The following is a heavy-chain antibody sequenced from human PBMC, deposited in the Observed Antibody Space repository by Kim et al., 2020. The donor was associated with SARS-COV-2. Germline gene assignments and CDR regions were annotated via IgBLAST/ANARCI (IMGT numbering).Heavy chain of an antibody. D-gene: IGHD6-13*01. CDR3: ARDISDSSSWGRYYYYYGMDV. CDR2: IWYDGSNK. V-gene: IGHV3-33*01. Sequence: GGSLRLSCAASGFTFSSYGMHWVRQAPGKGLEWVAVIWYDGSNKYYADSVKGRFTISRDNSKNTLYLQMNSLRAEDTAVYYCARDISDSSSWGRYYYYYGMDVWGQGTTVTVSS. CDR1: GFTFSSYG. J-gene: IGHJ6*02.